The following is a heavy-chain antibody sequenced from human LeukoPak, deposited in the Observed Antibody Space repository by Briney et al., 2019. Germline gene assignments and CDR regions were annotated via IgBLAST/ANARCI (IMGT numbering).Heavy chain of an antibody. CDR2: IYYSGNT. J-gene: IGHJ4*02. Sequence: SETLSLTCTVSGGSISSGGYYWSWIRQHPGKGLEWIGYIYYSGNTYYNPSLKSRVTISVDTSKNQFSLKLTSVTAADTAIYYCAKDQADYFDGSGSYFDHWGQGTLVTVSS. CDR3: AKDQADYFDGSGSYFDH. V-gene: IGHV4-31*03. CDR1: GGSISSGGYY. D-gene: IGHD3-22*01.